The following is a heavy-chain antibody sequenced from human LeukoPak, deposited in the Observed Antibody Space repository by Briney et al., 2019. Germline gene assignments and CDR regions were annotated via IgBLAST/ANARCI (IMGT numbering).Heavy chain of an antibody. CDR1: GGSISSYY. J-gene: IGHJ4*02. D-gene: IGHD4-23*01. CDR2: IYYSGST. CDR3: ASGGEGGPTVVLNY. Sequence: SETLSLTCTVSGGSISSYYWSWIRQTPGKGLEWIGYIYYSGSTNFNPSLKSRVTISVDTSKNQFSLKLSSVTAADTAVYYCASGGEGGPTVVLNYWGQGTLVTVSS. V-gene: IGHV4-59*08.